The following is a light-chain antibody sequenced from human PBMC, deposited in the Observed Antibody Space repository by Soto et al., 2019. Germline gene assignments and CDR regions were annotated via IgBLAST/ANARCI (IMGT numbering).Light chain of an antibody. CDR1: NIGRDG. CDR2: YNT. V-gene: IGLV3-21*04. CDR3: QVWDSSSDYPGV. Sequence: SSELTQAPSVSVAPGKTARITCGGNNIGRDGVHWYQQKPGQAPVVVIYYNTERPSGIPERFSGSNSANTATLTINRVEAGDEADYYCQVWDSSSDYPGVFGGGTKVTVL. J-gene: IGLJ2*01.